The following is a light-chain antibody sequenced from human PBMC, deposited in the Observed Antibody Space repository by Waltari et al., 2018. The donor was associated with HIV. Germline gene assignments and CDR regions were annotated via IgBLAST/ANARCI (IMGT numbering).Light chain of an antibody. CDR3: SSYTSSSTYV. V-gene: IGLV2-14*01. Sequence: QSALTQPASVSGSPGQSITISCTGTGSDVGGYNYVSWYQHHPGKVPKLMIYEVSNRPSGVSNRFSGSKSGNTASLTISGRQAEDEADYYCSSYTSSSTYVFGTGTKVTVL. J-gene: IGLJ1*01. CDR1: GSDVGGYNY. CDR2: EVS.